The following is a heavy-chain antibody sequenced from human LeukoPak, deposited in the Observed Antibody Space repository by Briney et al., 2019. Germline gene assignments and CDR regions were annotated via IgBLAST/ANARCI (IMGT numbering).Heavy chain of an antibody. Sequence: PGGSLRLSCAASGFTFSSYGMHWVRQAPGKGLEWVAVIWYDGSNKYYADSVKGRFTISRDNSKNTPYLQMNSLRAEDTAVYYCARDYDSSGPDYWGQGTLVTVSS. CDR3: ARDYDSSGPDY. J-gene: IGHJ4*02. V-gene: IGHV3-33*01. CDR1: GFTFSSYG. CDR2: IWYDGSNK. D-gene: IGHD3-22*01.